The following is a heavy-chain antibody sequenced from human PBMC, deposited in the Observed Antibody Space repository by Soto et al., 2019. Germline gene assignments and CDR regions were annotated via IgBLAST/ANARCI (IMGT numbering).Heavy chain of an antibody. CDR1: GYTFTGYY. J-gene: IGHJ4*02. Sequence: GASVKVSCKASGYTFTGYYMHWVRQAPGQGLEWMGWINPNSGGTNYAQKFQGRVTMTRDTSISTAYMELSRLRSDDTAVYYCASMSRAGSGWYGEDYWGQGTLVTVS. V-gene: IGHV1-2*02. D-gene: IGHD6-19*01. CDR2: INPNSGGT. CDR3: ASMSRAGSGWYGEDY.